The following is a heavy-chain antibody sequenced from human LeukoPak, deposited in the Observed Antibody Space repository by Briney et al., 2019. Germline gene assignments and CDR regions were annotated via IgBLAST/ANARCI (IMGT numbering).Heavy chain of an antibody. J-gene: IGHJ4*02. CDR3: ARDHPYGDYFGF. CDR2: IYSGGST. CDR1: GFTVSGNY. V-gene: IGHV3-53*04. Sequence: GGSLRLSCAASGFTVSGNYMSWVRQAPGKGLEWVSVIYSGGSTYYADAVKGRFTITRHNSKNTLYLQMNSLRAEDTAVYYCARDHPYGDYFGFWGRGTLVTVSS. D-gene: IGHD4-17*01.